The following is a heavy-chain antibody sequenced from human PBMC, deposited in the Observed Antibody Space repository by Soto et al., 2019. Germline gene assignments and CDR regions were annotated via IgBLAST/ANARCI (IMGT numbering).Heavy chain of an antibody. CDR2: ISSSSGYI. CDR1: GFTFSSYS. CDR3: ARDADILTGSDAFDI. J-gene: IGHJ3*02. Sequence: GGSLRLSCAASGFTFSSYSMNWVRQAPGKGLEWVSSISSSSGYIYYADSVKGRFTISRDNAKNSLYLQMNSLRAEDTAVYYCARDADILTGSDAFDIWGQGTMVTVSS. V-gene: IGHV3-21*04. D-gene: IGHD3-9*01.